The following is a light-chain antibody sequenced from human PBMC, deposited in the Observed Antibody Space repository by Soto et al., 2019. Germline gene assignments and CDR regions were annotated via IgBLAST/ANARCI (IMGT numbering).Light chain of an antibody. CDR2: GAS. CDR1: QSVSSN. CDR3: QQYNNWPPYT. Sequence: EIVMTQSPATLSVSPRERATLSCRASQSVSSNLAWYQQKPGQAPRLLIYGASTRATGIPARFSGSGSGTEFTLNISSLQSEDFAVYYCQQYNNWPPYTFGQGTKLQIK. J-gene: IGKJ2*01. V-gene: IGKV3-15*01.